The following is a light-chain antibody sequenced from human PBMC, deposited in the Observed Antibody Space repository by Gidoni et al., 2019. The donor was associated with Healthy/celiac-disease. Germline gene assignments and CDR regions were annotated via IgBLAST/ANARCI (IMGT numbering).Light chain of an antibody. V-gene: IGKV1-9*01. J-gene: IGKJ4*01. Sequence: IQLTQPPSSLSASVGDRVTITCRARQSISSYFAWYQQKPGKAPKLLIYATSTLQSAVPTRFSGSGSGTNFSVNISCLQPEDFATYYCQQLNSYPHTFGGGTKVEIK. CDR3: QQLNSYPHT. CDR1: QSISSY. CDR2: ATS.